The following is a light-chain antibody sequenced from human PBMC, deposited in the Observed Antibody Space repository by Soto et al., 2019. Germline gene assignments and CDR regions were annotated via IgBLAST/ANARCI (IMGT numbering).Light chain of an antibody. CDR2: GAS. Sequence: QLTQSPSSLSASVVDRVTITCRASQGISSNLAWYQQKPGRAPKLLIFGASTLQSGVPSRFSGSGPWTDFPLTISSLQPEDFATYFCQKLNAYPPWTFGQGTKVDIK. J-gene: IGKJ1*01. V-gene: IGKV1-9*01. CDR1: QGISSN. CDR3: QKLNAYPPWT.